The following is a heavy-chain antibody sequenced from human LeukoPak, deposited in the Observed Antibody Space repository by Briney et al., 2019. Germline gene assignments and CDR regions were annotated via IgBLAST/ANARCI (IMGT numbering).Heavy chain of an antibody. V-gene: IGHV4-39*01. J-gene: IGHJ4*02. CDR1: GGSISSGYYY. D-gene: IGHD3-3*01. CDR3: ARHQGLAWSGYYMGY. CDR2: IYISGTT. Sequence: ETLSLTCTVSGGSISSGYYYWGWTRRPPGKGVEWIGSIYISGTTYYNPSLKSRVTISVDTSKNQFSLKLSSVTAADTAMFYCARHQGLAWSGYYMGYWGQGILVTVSS.